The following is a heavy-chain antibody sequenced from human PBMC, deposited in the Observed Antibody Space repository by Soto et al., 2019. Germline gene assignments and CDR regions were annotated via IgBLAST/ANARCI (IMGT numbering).Heavy chain of an antibody. Sequence: PSETLSLTCTVSGGSISSGDYYWSWIRQPPGKGLEWIGYIYYSGSTYYNPSLKSRVTISVDTSKNQFSLKLSSVTAADTAVYYCARQSNVATADFDYWGQGTLVTVS. CDR3: ARQSNVATADFDY. V-gene: IGHV4-30-4*01. J-gene: IGHJ4*02. CDR2: IYYSGST. D-gene: IGHD5-12*01. CDR1: GGSISSGDYY.